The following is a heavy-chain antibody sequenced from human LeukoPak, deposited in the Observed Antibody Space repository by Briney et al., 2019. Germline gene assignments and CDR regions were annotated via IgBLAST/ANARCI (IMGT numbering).Heavy chain of an antibody. J-gene: IGHJ4*02. CDR2: TYSGGST. D-gene: IGHD3-22*01. V-gene: IGHV3-66*01. CDR3: ARESDSSGYYYASGCYFDY. CDR1: GFTVSSNY. Sequence: GGSLRLSCAASGFTVSSNYMSWVRQAPGKGLEWVSVTYSGGSTYYADSVKGRFTISRDNSKNTLYLQMNSLRAEDTAVYYCARESDSSGYYYASGCYFDYWGQGTLVTVSS.